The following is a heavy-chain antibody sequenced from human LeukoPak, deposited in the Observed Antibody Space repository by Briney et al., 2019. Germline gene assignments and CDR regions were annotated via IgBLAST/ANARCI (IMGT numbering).Heavy chain of an antibody. CDR3: ATTPYGDYGECY. CDR2: IYSGGST. J-gene: IGHJ4*02. CDR1: GFTVSSNY. D-gene: IGHD4-17*01. V-gene: IGHV3-53*01. Sequence: GGSLRLSCAASGFTVSSNYMSWVRQAPGKGLEWVSVIYSGGSTYYAGSVKGRFTISRDNSKNTLYLQMNSLRAEDTAVYYRATTPYGDYGECYWGQGTLVTVSS.